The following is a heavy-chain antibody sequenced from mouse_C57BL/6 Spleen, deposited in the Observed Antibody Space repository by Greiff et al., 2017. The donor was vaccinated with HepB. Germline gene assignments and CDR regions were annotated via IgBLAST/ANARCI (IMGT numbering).Heavy chain of an antibody. CDR2: IYPRSGNT. D-gene: IGHD4-1*01. J-gene: IGHJ4*01. V-gene: IGHV1-81*01. CDR3: ARVGRSNCDYAMDY. Sequence: QVQLQQSGAELARPGASVKLSCKASGYTFTSYGISWVKQRTGQGLEWIGEIYPRSGNTYYNDKFKGKATLTADKSSSTAYMELRSLTSEDSAVYFCARVGRSNCDYAMDYWGQGTSVTVSS. CDR1: GYTFTSYG.